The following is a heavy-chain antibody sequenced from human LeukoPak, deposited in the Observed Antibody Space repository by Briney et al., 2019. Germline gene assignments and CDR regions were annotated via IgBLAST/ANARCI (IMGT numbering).Heavy chain of an antibody. D-gene: IGHD3-22*01. CDR3: AGDYYDSSGYSN. CDR2: IYYSGST. CDR1: GGSISSSSYY. V-gene: IGHV4-39*07. J-gene: IGHJ4*02. Sequence: PSETLSLTCTVSGGSISSSSYYWGWIRQPPGKGLEWIGSIYYSGSTYYNPSLKSRVTISVDTSKNQFSLKLSSVTAADTAVYYCAGDYYDSSGYSNWGQGTLVTVSS.